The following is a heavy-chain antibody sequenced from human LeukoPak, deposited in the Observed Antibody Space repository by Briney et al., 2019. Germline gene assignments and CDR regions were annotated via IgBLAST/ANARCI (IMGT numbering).Heavy chain of an antibody. D-gene: IGHD3-9*01. J-gene: IGHJ4*02. CDR1: GFTFSSYA. V-gene: IGHV3-23*01. Sequence: GGSLRLSCAASGFTFSSYAMSWVRQAPGKGLEWVSAISGSGGSTYYADSVKGRFTISRDNSKNTLYLQMNSLRAEDTAVYYCAKDAPVPDYDILTGPTSFDCWGQGTLVTVSS. CDR2: ISGSGGST. CDR3: AKDAPVPDYDILTGPTSFDC.